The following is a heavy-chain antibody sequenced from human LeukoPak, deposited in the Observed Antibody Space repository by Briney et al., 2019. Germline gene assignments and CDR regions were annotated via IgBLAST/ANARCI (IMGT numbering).Heavy chain of an antibody. J-gene: IGHJ4*02. CDR3: ARDHSSGAHDY. V-gene: IGHV3-7*01. CDR2: IKQDGSEK. Sequence: GGALRLSCADSGFTYSSYWMSWVRQAHGKGLEWVANIKQDGSEKYYVDSVKGRFTISRDNAKNSLYLQMNSLRAEDTAVYYCARDHSSGAHDYWGQGTLVTVSS. D-gene: IGHD3-22*01. CDR1: GFTYSSYW.